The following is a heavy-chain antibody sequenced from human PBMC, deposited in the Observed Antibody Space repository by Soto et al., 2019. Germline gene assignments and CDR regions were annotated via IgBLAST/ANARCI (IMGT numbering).Heavy chain of an antibody. D-gene: IGHD6-19*01. CDR2: ITSSDTMI. CDR1: GFTFSDYY. J-gene: IGHJ4*02. Sequence: LRLSCAASGFTFSDYYMSWFRQAPGKGLECVSCITSSDTMIYYADSVKGRFTISRDNARNSLYLQMHSLRAEDTAVYYCAREPRPEYNSGGYYFDSWGQGTLVTVSS. CDR3: AREPRPEYNSGGYYFDS. V-gene: IGHV3-11*01.